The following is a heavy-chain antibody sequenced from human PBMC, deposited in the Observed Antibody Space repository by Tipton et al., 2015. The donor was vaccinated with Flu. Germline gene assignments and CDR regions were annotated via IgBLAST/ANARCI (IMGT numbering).Heavy chain of an antibody. CDR3: VYWTGDY. J-gene: IGHJ4*02. Sequence: QLVQSGGGLVQPGASLRLSCTASGFPFSSYSMNWVRQAPGKGLEWVASISRSSTYIYYADSVEGRFTISRDDARNSVYLQMNSLRADDTAVYYCVYWTGDYLGQGTLVTVSS. V-gene: IGHV3-21*01. CDR2: ISRSSTYI. CDR1: GFPFSSYS. D-gene: IGHD1-1*01.